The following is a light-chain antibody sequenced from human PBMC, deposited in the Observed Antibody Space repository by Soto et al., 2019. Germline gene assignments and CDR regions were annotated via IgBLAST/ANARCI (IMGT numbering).Light chain of an antibody. CDR2: KAS. J-gene: IGKJ1*01. V-gene: IGKV1-5*03. CDR3: QHYYSYWT. CDR1: QSISSW. Sequence: DIQMTQSPSTLSASVGDRVTITCRASQSISSWLAWYQQKPGKAPKLLIYKASSLESGVPSRFSGSGSGTEFTLTISSLQPDDVVTDDGQHYYSYWTFAQGNKVEIK.